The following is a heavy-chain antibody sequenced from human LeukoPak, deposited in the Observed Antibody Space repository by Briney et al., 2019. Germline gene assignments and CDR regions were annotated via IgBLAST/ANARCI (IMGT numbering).Heavy chain of an antibody. J-gene: IGHJ4*02. D-gene: IGHD3-10*01. CDR1: GGSISSGSYY. CDR3: ARELGGFDY. Sequence: PSETLSLTCTVSGGSISSGSYYWSWIRQPAGKGLEWIGRIYTSGSTNYNPSLKSRVTISVDTSINQFSLKLSSVTAADTAVYYCARELGGFDYWGQGTLVTVSS. CDR2: IYTSGST. V-gene: IGHV4-61*02.